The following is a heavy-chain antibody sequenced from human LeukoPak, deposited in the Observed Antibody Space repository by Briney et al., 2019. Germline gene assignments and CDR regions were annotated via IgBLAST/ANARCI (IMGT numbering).Heavy chain of an antibody. V-gene: IGHV1-2*06. Sequence: ASVKVSCKASGYTFTGNFMHWVRQAPGQGLEWMGLINPDSGGANYAQKFQGRVTMTTDTSTSTAYMELRSLRSDDTAVYYCARGGRETVDTARDWGQGTLVTVSS. J-gene: IGHJ4*02. D-gene: IGHD5-18*01. CDR1: GYTFTGNF. CDR2: INPDSGGA. CDR3: ARGGRETVDTARD.